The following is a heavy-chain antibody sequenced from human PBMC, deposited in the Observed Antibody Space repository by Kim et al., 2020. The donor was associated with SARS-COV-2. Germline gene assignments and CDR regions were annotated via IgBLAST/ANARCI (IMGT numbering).Heavy chain of an antibody. J-gene: IGHJ6*03. V-gene: IGHV3-23*01. Sequence: GGSLRLSCAASGFTFTDYAMSWVRQAPGKGLEWVSTISASGGTTYYVDSVKGRFTISRDNSKNMMNLQMNSLRAEDTAVYYCAKGRGWYMDVWGKGTMVTVSS. CDR3: AKGRGWYMDV. CDR2: ISASGGTT. CDR1: GFTFTDYA.